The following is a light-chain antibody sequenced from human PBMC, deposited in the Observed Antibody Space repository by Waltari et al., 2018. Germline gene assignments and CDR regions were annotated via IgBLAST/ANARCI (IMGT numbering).Light chain of an antibody. CDR3: MQATHWPVT. V-gene: IGKV2-30*01. J-gene: IGKJ5*01. CDR1: QSLVYTDGISY. CDR2: KVS. Sequence: DVGLTQSPLSLPVNLGQPASISSMSSQSLVYTDGISYLNWFHHRPGQAPRRLIYKVSNRDSGVPDRFSGSGSGTDFTLMISSVEADDVGVYFCMQATHWPVTFGQGTRLEIK.